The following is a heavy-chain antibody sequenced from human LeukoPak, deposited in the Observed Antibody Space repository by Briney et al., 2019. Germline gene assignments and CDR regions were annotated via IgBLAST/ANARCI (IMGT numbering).Heavy chain of an antibody. CDR3: AKGQDYDFWSGYYSAFDY. Sequence: PGGSLRLSCAASGFTFSSYGMHWVRQAPGKGLEWVAFIRNDGSRKYYADSVKGRFTISRDNSKNTLYLQMSNLRTEDTAVYYCAKGQDYDFWSGYYSAFDYWGQGTLVTVSS. CDR2: IRNDGSRK. D-gene: IGHD3-3*01. J-gene: IGHJ4*02. CDR1: GFTFSSYG. V-gene: IGHV3-30*02.